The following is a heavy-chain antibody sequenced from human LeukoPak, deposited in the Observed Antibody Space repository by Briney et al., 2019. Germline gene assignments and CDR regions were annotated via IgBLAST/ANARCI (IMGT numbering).Heavy chain of an antibody. D-gene: IGHD3-10*01. CDR3: ARLYYYGSGSYYNWAEYYYYMDV. CDR1: GYSISNGYY. Sequence: SETLSLTCTVSGYSISNGYYWGWIRQPPGKGLEWIGSIYHSGNTYYNPSLKSRVTISVDTSKNQFSLKLSSVTAADTAVYYCARLYYYGSGSYYNWAEYYYYMDVWGKGTTVTISS. CDR2: IYHSGNT. V-gene: IGHV4-38-2*02. J-gene: IGHJ6*03.